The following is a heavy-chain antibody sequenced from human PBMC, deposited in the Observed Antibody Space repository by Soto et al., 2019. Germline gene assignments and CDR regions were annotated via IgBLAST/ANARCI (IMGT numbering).Heavy chain of an antibody. CDR2: INYSGST. CDR3: ARVMGGGYDSFYYNAMDV. J-gene: IGHJ6*02. Sequence: ASETLSLTCAVYGGSFSGYYWSWIRQPPGKGLEWLGYINYSGSTNYNPSLKSPVTISVDTSKNQFSLKLRSVTAADTAVYYCARVMGGGYDSFYYNAMDVWGQGTTVTVSS. D-gene: IGHD5-12*01. V-gene: IGHV4-59*01. CDR1: GGSFSGYY.